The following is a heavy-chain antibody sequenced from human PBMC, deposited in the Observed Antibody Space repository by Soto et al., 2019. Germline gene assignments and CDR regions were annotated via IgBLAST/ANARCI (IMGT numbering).Heavy chain of an antibody. CDR1: GGTFSSYA. V-gene: IGHV1-69*13. Sequence: SVKVSCKASGGTFSSYAISWVRQAPGQGLGWMGGIIPIFGTANYAQKFQGRVTITADESTSTAYMELSSLRSEDTAVYYCARDVGIAAAASHGMDVWGQGTTVTVSS. J-gene: IGHJ6*02. CDR2: IIPIFGTA. CDR3: ARDVGIAAAASHGMDV. D-gene: IGHD6-13*01.